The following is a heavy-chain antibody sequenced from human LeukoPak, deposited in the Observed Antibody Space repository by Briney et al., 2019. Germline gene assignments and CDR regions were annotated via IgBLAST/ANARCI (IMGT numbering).Heavy chain of an antibody. V-gene: IGHV4-30-4*01. J-gene: IGHJ4*02. CDR1: GGSISGADYY. Sequence: SETLSLTCTVSGGSISGADYYGSWIRQPRGKGLEWIGYVYHSGLTYYNPSLKSRLAISVDTSKNQFSLNLNSVTAADTAVYYCARRHYGSGNIDSWGQGTLVTVSS. D-gene: IGHD3-10*01. CDR2: VYHSGLT. CDR3: ARRHYGSGNIDS.